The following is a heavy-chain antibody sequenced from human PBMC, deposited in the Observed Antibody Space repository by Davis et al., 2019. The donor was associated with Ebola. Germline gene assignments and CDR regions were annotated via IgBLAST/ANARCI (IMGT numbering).Heavy chain of an antibody. J-gene: IGHJ4*02. CDR3: ARGGEYYGSGRLDY. Sequence: SETLSLTCAVSGGSISSGGYSWSWIRQPPGKGLEWIGYIYHSGSTYYNPSLESRVTISVDRSKNQFSLKLSSVTAADTAVYYCARGGEYYGSGRLDYWGQGTLVTVSS. V-gene: IGHV4-30-2*01. CDR1: GGSISSGGYS. CDR2: IYHSGST. D-gene: IGHD3-10*01.